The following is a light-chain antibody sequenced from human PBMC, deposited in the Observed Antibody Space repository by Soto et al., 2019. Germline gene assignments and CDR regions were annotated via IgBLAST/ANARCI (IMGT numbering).Light chain of an antibody. V-gene: IGKV3-11*01. CDR3: QQRSNWPGA. CDR1: QSVGSS. CDR2: AAS. Sequence: ETILTQSPATLSLSPGEGATLSCRASQSVGSSLAWYQQKPGQAPRLLISAASIRATGIPARFSGSGSGTDFTLTISSLEPEDFAIYYCQQRSNWPGAFGQGTKLEIK. J-gene: IGKJ2*01.